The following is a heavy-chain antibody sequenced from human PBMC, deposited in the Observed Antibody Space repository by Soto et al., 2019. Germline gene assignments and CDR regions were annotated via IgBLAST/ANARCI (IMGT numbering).Heavy chain of an antibody. CDR2: INAGNGDT. J-gene: IGHJ4*02. Sequence: QVQLVQSGTEVKKPGASVKVSCKASGYTFSSYAMHWVRQAPGQRLEWMGWINAGNGDTKYSQKFQGRVTITRDTSASTVDMELSSLRSEDTAVYYCARAQGGYSGSYRFDYWGQGTLVAVSS. D-gene: IGHD1-26*01. V-gene: IGHV1-3*01. CDR1: GYTFSSYA. CDR3: ARAQGGYSGSYRFDY.